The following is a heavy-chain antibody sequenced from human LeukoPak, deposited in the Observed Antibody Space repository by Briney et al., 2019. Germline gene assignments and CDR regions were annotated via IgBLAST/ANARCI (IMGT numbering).Heavy chain of an antibody. V-gene: IGHV3-74*01. Sequence: RGSPRLSCAASGFTFSTYWMHWVCQAPGKGLVWVSRINSDGTITTYADSVKGRFTISRDNAKNTLYLQMNSLRVEDTAVYYCARESSSSLDYWGQGILVTVSS. CDR3: ARESSSSLDY. CDR1: GFTFSTYW. J-gene: IGHJ4*02. CDR2: INSDGTIT. D-gene: IGHD6-13*01.